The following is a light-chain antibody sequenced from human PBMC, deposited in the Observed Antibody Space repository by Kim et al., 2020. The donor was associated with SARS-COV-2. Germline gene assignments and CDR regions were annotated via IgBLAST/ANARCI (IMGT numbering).Light chain of an antibody. V-gene: IGLV3-21*04. CDR1: DIGTKS. J-gene: IGLJ3*02. Sequence: SYELTQPPSVSEAPGKTATITCGGDDIGTKSVHWYQQKPGQAPVLVTYYDTDRPSGIPERFSASNSGSTATLTVSRVEAGDEADYYCQVWDSGSDHWVFGGGTQLTVL. CDR3: QVWDSGSDHWV. CDR2: YDT.